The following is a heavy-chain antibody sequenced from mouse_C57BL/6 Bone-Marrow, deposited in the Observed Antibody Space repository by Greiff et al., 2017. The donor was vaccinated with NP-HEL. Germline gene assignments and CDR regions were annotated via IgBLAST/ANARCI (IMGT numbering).Heavy chain of an antibody. CDR1: GYTFTSYW. V-gene: IGHV1-69*01. J-gene: IGHJ2*01. CDR3: ATNWEFDY. Sequence: QVQLQQPGAELVMPGASVKLSCKASGYTFTSYWMHWVKQRPGQGLEWIGEIDPSDSYTNYNQKFKGKSTLTVDKSSSTAYMQLSSLTSEDSAVYYCATNWEFDYWGQGTTLTVSS. CDR2: IDPSDSYT. D-gene: IGHD4-1*02.